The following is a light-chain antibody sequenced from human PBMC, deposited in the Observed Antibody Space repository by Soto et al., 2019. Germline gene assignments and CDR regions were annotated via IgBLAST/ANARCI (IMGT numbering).Light chain of an antibody. Sequence: DIQMTQSPSTLSASVGDRVTITCRASQSISSWLAWYQQKPGKAPKLLIYDASSLESGVPSRFSGSGSGTEFTLTISSLQPDDFATYYCKQYNSYSGFGQGTKV. CDR1: QSISSW. CDR2: DAS. J-gene: IGKJ1*01. V-gene: IGKV1-5*01. CDR3: KQYNSYSG.